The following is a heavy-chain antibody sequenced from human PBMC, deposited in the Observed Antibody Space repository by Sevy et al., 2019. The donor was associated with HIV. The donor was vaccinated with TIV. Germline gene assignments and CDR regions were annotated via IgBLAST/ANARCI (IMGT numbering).Heavy chain of an antibody. Sequence: SETLSLTCTVSGAAISSGGYYWTWIRQHPGKGLEWIGNIYHSGNSFYYPSLKGRVVMSVVTSKNQFSLNLTSLTAADTAVYYCARVPVGSSPYYYAIDVWGQGTSVTVSS. CDR3: ARVPVGSSPYYYAIDV. CDR1: GAAISSGGYY. CDR2: IYHSGNS. V-gene: IGHV4-31*03. D-gene: IGHD6-6*01. J-gene: IGHJ6*02.